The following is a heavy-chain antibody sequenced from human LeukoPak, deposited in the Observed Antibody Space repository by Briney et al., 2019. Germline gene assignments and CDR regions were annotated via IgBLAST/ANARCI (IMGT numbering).Heavy chain of an antibody. J-gene: IGHJ6*02. CDR2: IGTPGDT. V-gene: IGHV3-13*01. D-gene: IGHD6-13*01. CDR1: GFTLNSYD. CDR3: VREAGYNSRWYGLDV. Sequence: GGSLRLSCAASGFTLNSYDLHWVRQGPGQGLEWVATIGTPGDTYYSDSVKGRFTISRENAMGSFYLQMNSLTAGDTAVYYCVREAGYNSRWYGLDVWGQGTPVTVSS.